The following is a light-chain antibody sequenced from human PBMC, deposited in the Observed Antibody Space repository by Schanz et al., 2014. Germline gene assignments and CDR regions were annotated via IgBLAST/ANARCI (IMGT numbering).Light chain of an antibody. CDR1: QSVSTN. CDR2: GAS. V-gene: IGKV3-15*01. J-gene: IGKJ1*01. CDR3: T. Sequence: EIVMTQSPATLSVSPGERATLSCRASQSVSTNLAWYQQKPGQAPRLLIYGASTRATGIPARFSGSGSGTDFTLTISSLQPDDLATYSRTFGQGTKVEIK.